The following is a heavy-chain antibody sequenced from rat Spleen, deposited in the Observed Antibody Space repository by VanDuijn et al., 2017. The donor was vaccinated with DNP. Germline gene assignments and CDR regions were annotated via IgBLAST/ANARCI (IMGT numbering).Heavy chain of an antibody. J-gene: IGHJ2*01. CDR3: TTHDITVALFDY. D-gene: IGHD1-1*01. Sequence: EVQLVESGGGLVQPGRSLKLSCAASGFTFSNYDMAWVRQAPTKGLEWVASISSSGGSTHYRDSVKGRFTVSRDNAKNTQYLHMDSLRSEDTATYFCTTHDITVALFDYWGQGVMVTVSS. V-gene: IGHV5S13*01. CDR1: GFTFSNYD. CDR2: ISSSGGST.